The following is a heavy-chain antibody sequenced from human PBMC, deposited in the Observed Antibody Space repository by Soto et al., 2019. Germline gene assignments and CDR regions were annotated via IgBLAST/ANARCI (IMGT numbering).Heavy chain of an antibody. CDR1: SGSISVTNVF. CDR2: IDYSGTA. CDR3: ARITGRHLDY. V-gene: IGHV4-39*01. D-gene: IGHD1-20*01. Sequence: ETLSLTCTVSSGSISVTNVFWGWVRQPPGKGLEWIGNIDYSGTAYFSPSLATRVTFHVDTSKNQFSLTLYSVTAADTAVYYCARITGRHLDYWGQGILVTVSS. J-gene: IGHJ4*02.